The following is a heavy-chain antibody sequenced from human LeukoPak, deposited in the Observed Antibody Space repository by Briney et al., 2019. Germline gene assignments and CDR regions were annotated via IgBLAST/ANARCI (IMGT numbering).Heavy chain of an antibody. Sequence: ASVKVSCKASGGTFSSYTINWVRQAPGQGLEWMGGIIPVFGTANYVQKFQGRVTITADTSTDTAYMELSSLRSEDTAVYYCATDPMRVASFDYWGQGTLVTVSS. CDR1: GGTFSSYT. V-gene: IGHV1-69*06. CDR3: ATDPMRVASFDY. J-gene: IGHJ4*02. CDR2: IIPVFGTA. D-gene: IGHD5-12*01.